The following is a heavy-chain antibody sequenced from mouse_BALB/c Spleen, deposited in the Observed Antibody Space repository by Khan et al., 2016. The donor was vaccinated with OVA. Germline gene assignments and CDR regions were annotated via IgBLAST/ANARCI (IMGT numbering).Heavy chain of an antibody. CDR3: ARSRITTWYLDV. V-gene: IGHV5-17*02. J-gene: IGHJ1*01. D-gene: IGHD2-4*01. CDR2: ISYGSATI. Sequence: EVQLEESGGGLVKPGGSRKLSCAASGFTFSTFGMHWVRQAPEKGLEWVAYISYGSATIYYADTVKGRFTISRDNPKNTLFLQTTSLKSEATAMYYCARSRITTWYLDVWGAGTTVTGSS. CDR1: GFTFSTFG.